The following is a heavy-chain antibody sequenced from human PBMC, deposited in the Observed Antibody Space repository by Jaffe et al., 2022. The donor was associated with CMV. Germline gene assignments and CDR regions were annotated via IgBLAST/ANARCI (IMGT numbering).Heavy chain of an antibody. V-gene: IGHV1-18*01. CDR3: ARDFCLAVPGTYYDFCVPDY. Sequence: QVQLVQSGAEVKKPGASVKVSCKASGYTFTSYGISWVRQAPGQGLEWMGWISAYNGNTNYAQKLQGRVTMTTDTSTSTAYMELRSLRSDDTAVYYCARDFCLAVPGTYYDFCVPDYWGQGTLVTVSS. J-gene: IGHJ4*02. CDR2: ISAYNGNT. D-gene: IGHD3-3*01. CDR1: GYTFTSYG.